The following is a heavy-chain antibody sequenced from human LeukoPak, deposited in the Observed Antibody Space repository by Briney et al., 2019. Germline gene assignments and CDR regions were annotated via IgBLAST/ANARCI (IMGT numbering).Heavy chain of an antibody. CDR1: GGSISSGGYY. CDR2: IYYSGST. J-gene: IGHJ3*02. CDR3: ARPGLLNDAFDI. D-gene: IGHD2-21*02. V-gene: IGHV4-31*03. Sequence: PSQTLSLTCTVSGGSISSGGYYWSWIRQHPGKGLEWIGYIYYSGSTYYNPSLKSRVTISVDTSKNQFSLKLSSVTAADTAVYYCARPGLLNDAFDIWGQGAMVTVSS.